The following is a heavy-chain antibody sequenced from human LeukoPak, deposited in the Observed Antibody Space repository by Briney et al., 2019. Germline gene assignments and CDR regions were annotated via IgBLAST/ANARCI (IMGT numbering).Heavy chain of an antibody. CDR3: ARDSRSRP. Sequence: SVKVSCKASGGTFSSYAISWVRQAPGQGLEWMGRIIPVLGIANYAQKFQGRVTITADKSTSTAYMELSSLRSEDTAAYYCARDSRSRPWGQGTLVTVSS. J-gene: IGHJ4*02. CDR2: IIPVLGIA. V-gene: IGHV1-69*04. CDR1: GGTFSSYA.